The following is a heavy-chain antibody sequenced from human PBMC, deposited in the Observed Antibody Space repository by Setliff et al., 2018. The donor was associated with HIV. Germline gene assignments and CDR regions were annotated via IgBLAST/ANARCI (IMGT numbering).Heavy chain of an antibody. J-gene: IGHJ4*02. D-gene: IGHD3-16*01. CDR3: ARHWGTVAFDY. Sequence: SETLSLTCAVSGHSISSGYHWGWIRQPPGKGLEWIGRVYYSGSTHYNPSLKSRVTVSVDTSKDEISLKLNSVTAADTAIYYCARHWGTVAFDYWGRGTLVTSPQ. CDR1: GHSISSGYH. V-gene: IGHV4-38-2*01. CDR2: VYYSGST.